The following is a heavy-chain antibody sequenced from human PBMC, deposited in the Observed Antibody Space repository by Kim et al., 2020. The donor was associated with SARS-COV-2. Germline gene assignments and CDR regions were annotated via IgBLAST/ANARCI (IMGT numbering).Heavy chain of an antibody. CDR3: ARDHSGYDFVGYFDL. CDR2: IYHSGST. D-gene: IGHD5-12*01. CDR1: GYSISSGYY. J-gene: IGHJ2*01. V-gene: IGHV4-38-2*02. Sequence: SETLSLTCTVSGYSISSGYYWGWIRQPPGKGLEWIGSIYHSGSTYYNPSLKSRVTISVDTSKNQFSLKLSSVTAADTAVYYCARDHSGYDFVGYFDLWGRGTLVTVSS.